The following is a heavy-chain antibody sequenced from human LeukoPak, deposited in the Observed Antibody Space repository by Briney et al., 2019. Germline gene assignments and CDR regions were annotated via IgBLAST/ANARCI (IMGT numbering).Heavy chain of an antibody. J-gene: IGHJ4*02. CDR3: ASFIAAAGVYFGY. CDR1: GGSISSSSYY. Sequence: SETLSLTCTVSGGSISSSSYYWGWIRQPPGKGLEWIGSIYYSGSTYYNPSLKSRVTISVDTSKNQFSLKLSSVTAADTAVYYCASFIAAAGVYFGYWGQGTLVTVSS. V-gene: IGHV4-39*07. D-gene: IGHD6-13*01. CDR2: IYYSGST.